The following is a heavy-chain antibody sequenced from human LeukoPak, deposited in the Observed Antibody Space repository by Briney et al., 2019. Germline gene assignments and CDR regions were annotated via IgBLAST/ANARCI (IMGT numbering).Heavy chain of an antibody. CDR1: GFTFSSYG. V-gene: IGHV3-30*02. Sequence: GGSLRLSCAASGFTFSSYGMHWVRQAPGKGLEWVAFIRYDGSNKYYAYSVKGRFTISRDNSKNTLYLQMNSLRAEDTAVYYCAKGSHWGSNREYYFDYWGQGTLVTVSS. CDR2: IRYDGSNK. CDR3: AKGSHWGSNREYYFDY. J-gene: IGHJ4*02. D-gene: IGHD3-16*02.